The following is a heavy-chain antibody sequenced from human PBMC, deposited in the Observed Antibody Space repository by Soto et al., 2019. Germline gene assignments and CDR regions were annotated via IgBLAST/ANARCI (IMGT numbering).Heavy chain of an antibody. V-gene: IGHV1-18*01. CDR3: ARVSGDFWSGPNYYYYYGMDV. J-gene: IGHJ6*02. Sequence: QVQLVQSGAEVKKPGASVKVSCKASGYTFTSYGISWVRQAPGQGLEWMGWISAYNGNTNYAQKLQGRGTMTTDTSTSTAYMELRSLRSDATAVYYCARVSGDFWSGPNYYYYYGMDVWGQGTTVTVSS. D-gene: IGHD3-3*01. CDR1: GYTFTSYG. CDR2: ISAYNGNT.